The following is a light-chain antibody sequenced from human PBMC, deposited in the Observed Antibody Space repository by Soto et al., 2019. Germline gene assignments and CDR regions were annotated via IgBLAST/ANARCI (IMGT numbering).Light chain of an antibody. CDR1: QGIGNY. Sequence: DVQMTQSPSSQSSSVGDRVTITCRASQGIGNYLAWYQQKPGKVPKLLIYAASTLQSGVPSRFSGSGSGTDFTITISSLQPEDFATYYCQKYNGTPFTFGPGTKVEIK. CDR3: QKYNGTPFT. CDR2: AAS. V-gene: IGKV1-27*01. J-gene: IGKJ3*01.